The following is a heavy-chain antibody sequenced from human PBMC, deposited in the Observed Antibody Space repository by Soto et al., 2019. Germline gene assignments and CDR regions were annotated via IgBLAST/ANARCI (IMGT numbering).Heavy chain of an antibody. D-gene: IGHD1-7*01. CDR2: ISSSSSYI. V-gene: IGHV3-21*01. Sequence: EVQLVESGGGLVKPGGSLRLSCAASGFTFSSYSMNWVRQAPGKGLEWASSISSSSSYIYYADSVKGRFTISRDNAKNSLYLQMNSLRAEDTAVYYCARVELRRFDYWGQGTLVTVSS. J-gene: IGHJ4*02. CDR1: GFTFSSYS. CDR3: ARVELRRFDY.